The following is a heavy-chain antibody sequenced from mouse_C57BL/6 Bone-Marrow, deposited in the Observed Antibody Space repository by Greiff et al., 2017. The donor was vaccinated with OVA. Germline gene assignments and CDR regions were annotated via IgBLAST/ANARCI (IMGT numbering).Heavy chain of an antibody. V-gene: IGHV1-69*01. CDR1: GYTFTSYW. D-gene: IGHD1-2*01. CDR3: ARELRQRAY. Sequence: QVQLQQPGAELVMPGASVKLSCKASGYTFTSYWMHWVKQRPGQGLEWIGEIDPSASYTNYNQKFKGKSTLPVDKSSSTAYMQRSSLTSEDSAVYYCARELRQRAYWGQGTLVTVSA. J-gene: IGHJ3*01. CDR2: IDPSASYT.